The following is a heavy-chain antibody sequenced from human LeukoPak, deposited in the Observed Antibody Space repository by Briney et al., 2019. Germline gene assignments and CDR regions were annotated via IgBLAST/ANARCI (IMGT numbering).Heavy chain of an antibody. V-gene: IGHV3-48*03. D-gene: IGHD3-9*01. Sequence: GGSLRLSCAASGFTFSSYEMNWVRQAPGKGLEWVSYISSSGSTIYYADSVKGRFTISRDNAKNSLYLQMNSLRAEDTAVYYCAKAGTLSYDILTGYFDYYYYMDVWGKGTTVTVSS. CDR1: GFTFSSYE. CDR3: AKAGTLSYDILTGYFDYYYYMDV. CDR2: ISSSGSTI. J-gene: IGHJ6*03.